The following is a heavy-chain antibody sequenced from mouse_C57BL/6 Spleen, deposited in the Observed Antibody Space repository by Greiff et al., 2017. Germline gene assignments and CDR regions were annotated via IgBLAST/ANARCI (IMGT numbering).Heavy chain of an antibody. D-gene: IGHD2-1*01. CDR1: GYTFTSYW. Sequence: QVQLQQSGAELAKPGASVKLSCKASGYTFTSYWMHWVKQRPGQGLEWIGYINPSSGYTKYNQKFKDKATLTADNSSSTAYMQLSSLTYEDSAVYYCARCDGNLYYYAMDYWGQGTSVTVSS. J-gene: IGHJ4*01. CDR2: INPSSGYT. V-gene: IGHV1-7*01. CDR3: ARCDGNLYYYAMDY.